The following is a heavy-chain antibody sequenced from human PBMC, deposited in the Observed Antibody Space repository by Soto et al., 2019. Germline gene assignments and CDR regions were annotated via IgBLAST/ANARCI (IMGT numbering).Heavy chain of an antibody. D-gene: IGHD3-22*01. J-gene: IGHJ6*02. CDR1: GFTFSSYW. Sequence: EVQLVESGGGLVQPGGSLRLSCAASGFTFSSYWMHWVRQAPGKGLVWVSRINSDGSSTSYADSVKGRFTISRDNAKNTLYLQMNSLRAEDTAVYYCARVRDSSGYYYDNRGLYYYYGMDVWGQGTTVTVSS. V-gene: IGHV3-74*01. CDR2: INSDGSST. CDR3: ARVRDSSGYYYDNRGLYYYYGMDV.